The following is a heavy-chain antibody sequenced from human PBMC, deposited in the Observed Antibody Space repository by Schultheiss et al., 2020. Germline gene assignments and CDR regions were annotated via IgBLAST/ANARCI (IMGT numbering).Heavy chain of an antibody. CDR1: GFPFDDYA. D-gene: IGHD3-22*01. J-gene: IGHJ4*02. CDR3: AKGVRDSSGYYYFDY. V-gene: IGHV3-9*01. Sequence: GGSLRLSCAASGFPFDDYAMHWVRQAPGKGLEWVSGISWNSGSIGYADSVKGRFTISRDNAKNSLYLQMNSLRAEDTALYYCAKGVRDSSGYYYFDYWGQGTLVNVYS. CDR2: ISWNSGSI.